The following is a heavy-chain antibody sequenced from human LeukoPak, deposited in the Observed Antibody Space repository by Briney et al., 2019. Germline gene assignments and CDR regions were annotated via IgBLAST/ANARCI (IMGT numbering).Heavy chain of an antibody. CDR2: ISYDGSNK. Sequence: GMSLRLSCAASGFTFSSYGMHWVRQAPGKGLEWVAVISYDGSNKYYADSVKGRFTISRDNSKNTLYLQMNSLRAEDTAVYYCAKDGRTDTAMVSPEYFQHWGQGTLVTVSS. D-gene: IGHD5-18*01. CDR3: AKDGRTDTAMVSPEYFQH. V-gene: IGHV3-30*18. CDR1: GFTFSSYG. J-gene: IGHJ1*01.